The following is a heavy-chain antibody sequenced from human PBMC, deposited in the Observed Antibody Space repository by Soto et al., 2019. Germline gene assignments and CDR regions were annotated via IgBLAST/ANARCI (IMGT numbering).Heavy chain of an antibody. V-gene: IGHV2-5*01. D-gene: IGHD6-19*01. CDR3: ALKLGSGWYIGWVY. J-gene: IGHJ4*02. CDR1: GFSLSTSGVG. Sequence: VSGPTLVNPTQTLTLTCTFSGFSLSTSGVGVGWIRQPPGKALEWLALIYWNDDKRYSPSLKSRLTITKDTSKNQVVLTMTNMDPVDTATYYCALKLGSGWYIGWVYCGQGPLVTVYS. CDR2: IYWNDDK.